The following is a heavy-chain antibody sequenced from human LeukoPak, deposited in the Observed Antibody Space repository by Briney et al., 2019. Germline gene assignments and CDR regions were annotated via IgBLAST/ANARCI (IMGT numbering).Heavy chain of an antibody. CDR1: GYTFTSYD. V-gene: IGHV1-8*01. CDR3: ARSGGYYGSGANWFDP. CDR2: MNPNSGNT. Sequence: ASVKVSCKASGYTFTSYDINWVRQATGQGLEWMGWMNPNSGNTGYAQKFQGRVTMTRNTSISTAYMELSSLRSEDTAVYYCARSGGYYGSGANWFDPWGQGTLVTVSS. J-gene: IGHJ5*02. D-gene: IGHD3-10*01.